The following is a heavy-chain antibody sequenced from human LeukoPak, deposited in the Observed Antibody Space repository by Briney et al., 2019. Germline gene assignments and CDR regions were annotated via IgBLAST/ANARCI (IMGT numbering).Heavy chain of an antibody. J-gene: IGHJ6*02. CDR2: ISSSGSTI. CDR3: ARGPSLAGGDYANYGMDV. V-gene: IGHV3-48*03. Sequence: PGGSLRLSCAASGFTFSSYEMNWVRQAPGKGLEWVSYISSSGSTIYYADSVKGRFTISRDNAKNSLYLQMNSLRAEDTAVYYCARGPSLAGGDYANYGMDVWGQGTTVTVSS. CDR1: GFTFSSYE. D-gene: IGHD4-17*01.